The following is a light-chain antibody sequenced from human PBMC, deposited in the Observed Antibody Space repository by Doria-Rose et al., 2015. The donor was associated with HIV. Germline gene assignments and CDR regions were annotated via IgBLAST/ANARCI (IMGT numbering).Light chain of an antibody. CDR3: NQNGTSWT. CDR2: DGS. Sequence: TQSPGTLSLSPGERATLSCRASQSFSSTYLAWYQQKPGQAPSLLIYDGSTRATGISDSFSASGSMTDFTLTIIRLEPEDFELYYFNQNGTSWTFDQGTKVQI. J-gene: IGKJ1*01. CDR1: QSFSSTY. V-gene: IGKV3-20*01.